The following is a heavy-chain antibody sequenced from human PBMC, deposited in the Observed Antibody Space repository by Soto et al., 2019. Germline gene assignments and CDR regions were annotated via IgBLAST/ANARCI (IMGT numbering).Heavy chain of an antibody. Sequence: SETLSLSCAVYGGSFSGYYWSWIRQPPGKGLEWIGEINHSGSTKYNPSLKSRVTISVDTSKNQFSLKLSSVTAADTAVYYCARTYCINTSCSPPFYGMDVWGQGTTVTVSS. CDR3: ARTYCINTSCSPPFYGMDV. V-gene: IGHV4-34*01. D-gene: IGHD2-2*01. CDR1: GGSFSGYY. J-gene: IGHJ6*02. CDR2: INHSGST.